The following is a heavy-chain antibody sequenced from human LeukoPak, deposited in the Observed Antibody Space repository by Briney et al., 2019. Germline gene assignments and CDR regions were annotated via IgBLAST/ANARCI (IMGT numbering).Heavy chain of an antibody. V-gene: IGHV4-30-2*01. CDR3: ARGYGDYDTPRIDY. CDR1: GGSISSGGYS. CDR2: IYHSGST. D-gene: IGHD4-17*01. Sequence: SETLSLTCAVSGGSISSGGYSWSWIRQPPGKGLEWIGYIYHSGSTYYNPSLKSRVTISVGRSKNQFSLKLSSVTAADTAVYYCARGYGDYDTPRIDYWGQGTLVTVSS. J-gene: IGHJ4*02.